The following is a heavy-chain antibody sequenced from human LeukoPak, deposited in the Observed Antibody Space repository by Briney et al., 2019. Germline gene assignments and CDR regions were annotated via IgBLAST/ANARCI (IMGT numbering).Heavy chain of an antibody. J-gene: IGHJ4*02. V-gene: IGHV1-46*01. CDR2: INPSGGST. CDR1: GYTFTSYY. Sequence: APVKVSCKASGYTFTSYYMHWVRQAPGQGLEWMGIINPSGGSTSYAQKFQGRVTMTRDMSTSTVYMELSSLRSEDTAVYYCAREPRRDGYKIRGGVDYWGQGTLVTVSS. CDR3: AREPRRDGYKIRGGVDY. D-gene: IGHD5-24*01.